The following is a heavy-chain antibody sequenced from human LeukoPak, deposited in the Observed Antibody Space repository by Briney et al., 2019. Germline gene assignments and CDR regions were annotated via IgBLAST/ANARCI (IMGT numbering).Heavy chain of an antibody. CDR3: ASPSITMVRGGEFDAFDI. CDR2: IYYSGST. V-gene: IGHV4-61*01. CDR1: GGSVSSGSYY. J-gene: IGHJ3*02. D-gene: IGHD3-10*01. Sequence: PSETLSLTCTVSGGSVSSGSYYWSWIRQPPGKGLEWIGYIYYSGSTNYNPSLMSRVTISVDTSKNQFSLKLSSVTAADTAVYYCASPSITMVRGGEFDAFDIWGQGTMVTVSS.